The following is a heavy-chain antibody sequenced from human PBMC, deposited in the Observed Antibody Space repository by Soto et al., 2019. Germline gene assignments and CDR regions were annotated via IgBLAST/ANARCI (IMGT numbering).Heavy chain of an antibody. CDR2: IKHDGNEK. CDR3: VRATLSWGHYYFRGLNV. D-gene: IGHD3-22*01. J-gene: IGHJ6*02. V-gene: IGHV3-7*01. CDR1: GFMFGTYW. Sequence: GVSLRLSCAATGFMFGTYWMSWVRQAPGKGLEWVANIKHDGNEKYYADSVKGRFTVSRDNVKNFLHLQMSSMRGDDTGVYFCVRATLSWGHYYFRGLNVWGQGTTVTV.